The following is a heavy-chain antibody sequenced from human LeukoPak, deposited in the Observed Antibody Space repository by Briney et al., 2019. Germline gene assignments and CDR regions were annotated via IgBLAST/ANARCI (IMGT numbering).Heavy chain of an antibody. CDR1: GFTFSSYG. CDR3: AKGVTMIVVANDLNWFDP. V-gene: IGHV3-30*18. D-gene: IGHD3-22*01. Sequence: GESLMISCAASGFTFSSYGMHWVRQAPGKGLEWVAVISYDGSNKYYADSVKGRFTISRDNSKNTLYLQMNSLRAEDTAVYYRAKGVTMIVVANDLNWFDPWGQGTLVTVSS. CDR2: ISYDGSNK. J-gene: IGHJ5*02.